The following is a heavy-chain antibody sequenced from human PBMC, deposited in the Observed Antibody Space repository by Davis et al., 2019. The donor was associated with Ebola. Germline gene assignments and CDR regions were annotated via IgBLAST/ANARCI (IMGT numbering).Heavy chain of an antibody. CDR2: ISSSGNSI. D-gene: IGHD3-16*01. CDR1: GFTFSSYE. V-gene: IGHV3-48*03. CDR3: ARGSGGWGIDY. Sequence: GGSLRLSCAASGFTFSSYEMNWVRQAPGKGLEWLSYISSSGNSIYYADSLRGRFTISRDNAKNSLSLQMDSLRAEDTAIYYCARGSGGWGIDYWGPGTLVTVSS. J-gene: IGHJ4*02.